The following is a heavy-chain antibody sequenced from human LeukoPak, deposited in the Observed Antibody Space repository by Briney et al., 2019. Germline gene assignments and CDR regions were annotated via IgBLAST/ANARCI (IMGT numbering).Heavy chain of an antibody. D-gene: IGHD2-15*01. CDR1: GGSISSYY. Sequence: SETLSLTCTVSGGSISSYYWSWIRQPPGKGLEWIGYIYYSGSTNYNPTLKSRVTISVDTSKNQFSLKLSSVTAADTAVYYCARLSLLPGYYYGMDVWGQGTTVTVSS. J-gene: IGHJ6*02. V-gene: IGHV4-59*08. CDR3: ARLSLLPGYYYGMDV. CDR2: IYYSGST.